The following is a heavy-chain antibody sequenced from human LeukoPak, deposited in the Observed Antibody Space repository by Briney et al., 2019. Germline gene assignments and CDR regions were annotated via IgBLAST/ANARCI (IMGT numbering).Heavy chain of an antibody. J-gene: IGHJ4*02. CDR2: IKSDGSDT. CDR1: GFTFSSYW. V-gene: IGHV3-74*03. D-gene: IGHD3-10*01. CDR3: VNYSWGRPA. Sequence: QPGGSLRLSCAASGFTFSSYWMHWVRQAPGKGLVWVSRIKSDGSDTTYADSVKGRFTISRDNAKNMLYLQMNSLRAEDTAVYYCVNYSWGRPAWGQGTLVTVSS.